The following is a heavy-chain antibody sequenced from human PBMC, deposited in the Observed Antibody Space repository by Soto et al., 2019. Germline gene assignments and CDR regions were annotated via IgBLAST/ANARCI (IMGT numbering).Heavy chain of an antibody. Sequence: QLQLQESGSGLVKPSQTLSLTCAVSGGSISSGGYSWSWIRQPPGKGLEWIGYIYHSGSTYYNPSINRRVIISVDRSKNQFSLKLGSVTAADTAVYYCAAGGGLPRYYWGQGTLVTVSS. V-gene: IGHV4-30-2*01. CDR2: IYHSGST. J-gene: IGHJ4*02. D-gene: IGHD5-12*01. CDR1: GGSISSGGYS. CDR3: AAGGGLPRYY.